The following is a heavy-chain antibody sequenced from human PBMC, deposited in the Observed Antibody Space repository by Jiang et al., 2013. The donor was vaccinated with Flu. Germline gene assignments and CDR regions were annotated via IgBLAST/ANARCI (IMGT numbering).Heavy chain of an antibody. Sequence: VQLLESGGGLVQPGGSLRLSCAASGFTFSSYAMSWVRQAPGKGLEWVSAISGSGGSTYYADSVKGRFTISRDNSKNTLYLQMNSLRAEDTAVYYCANPAVDRLEWAPDAFDIWGQGTMVTVS. V-gene: IGHV3-23*01. D-gene: IGHD3-3*01. CDR2: ISGSGGST. J-gene: IGHJ3*02. CDR3: ANPAVDRLEWAPDAFDI. CDR1: GFTFSSYA.